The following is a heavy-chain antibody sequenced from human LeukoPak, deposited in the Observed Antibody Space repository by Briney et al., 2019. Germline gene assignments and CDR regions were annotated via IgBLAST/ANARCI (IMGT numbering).Heavy chain of an antibody. V-gene: IGHV3-43D*04. D-gene: IGHD6-13*01. CDR2: ISWDGGST. CDR1: GFTFDDYA. J-gene: IGHJ6*04. CDR3: AKDMAGYSSSWYDYYYGMDV. Sequence: GGSLRLSCAASGFTFDDYAMHWVRQAPGKGLEWVSLISWDGGSTYYADSVKGRFTISRVNSKNSLYLQMNSLRAEDTALYYCAKDMAGYSSSWYDYYYGMDVWGKGTTVTVSS.